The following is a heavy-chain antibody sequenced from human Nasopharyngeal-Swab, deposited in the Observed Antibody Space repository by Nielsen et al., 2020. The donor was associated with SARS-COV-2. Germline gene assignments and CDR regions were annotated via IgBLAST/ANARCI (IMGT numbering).Heavy chain of an antibody. J-gene: IGHJ6*03. V-gene: IGHV1-18*04. Sequence: ASVKVSCKASGYTFTSYGISCVRQAPGQGLEWMGWISAYNGNTNYAQKLQGRVTMTTDTSTSTAYMELRSLRSDDTAVYYCARDAEWLRFLAGGYMDVWGKGTTVTVSS. CDR3: ARDAEWLRFLAGGYMDV. CDR1: GYTFTSYG. D-gene: IGHD5-12*01. CDR2: ISAYNGNT.